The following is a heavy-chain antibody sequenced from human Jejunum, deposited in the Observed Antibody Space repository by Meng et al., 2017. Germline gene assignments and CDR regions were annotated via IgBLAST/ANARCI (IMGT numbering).Heavy chain of an antibody. J-gene: IGHJ4*02. CDR1: GFTFSDPY. Sequence: GESLKISCAASGFTFSDPYMGWVRQAPGKGLEWVGRIKNKRDSYTADYAASVKGRFIISRDDSENSLFLQMNSLKTEDTAVYYCARDWFTSLADWGQGTLVTVSS. CDR3: ARDWFTSLAD. V-gene: IGHV3-72*01. CDR2: IKNKRDSYTA. D-gene: IGHD3-16*01.